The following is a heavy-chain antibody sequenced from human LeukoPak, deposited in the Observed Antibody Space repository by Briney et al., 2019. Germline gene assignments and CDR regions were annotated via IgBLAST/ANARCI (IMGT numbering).Heavy chain of an antibody. D-gene: IGHD2-15*01. V-gene: IGHV1-2*02. J-gene: IGHJ5*02. CDR3: ARDLNGGSRDNWFDP. CDR2: INPNSGGT. CDR1: GYTFTGYY. Sequence: ASVKVSCKASGYTFTGYYMHWVRQAPGQGLEWMGWINPNSGGTNYAQKFQGRVTMTRDTSTSTVYMELSSLRSEDTAVYYCARDLNGGSRDNWFDPWGQGTLVTVSS.